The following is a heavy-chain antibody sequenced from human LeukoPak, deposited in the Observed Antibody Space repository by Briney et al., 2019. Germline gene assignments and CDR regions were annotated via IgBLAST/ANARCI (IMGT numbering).Heavy chain of an antibody. CDR1: GFTFSSYA. D-gene: IGHD3-22*01. V-gene: IGHV3-23*01. CDR2: ISCSGGST. CDR3: AKDSRGMHYYDSSGTFDY. J-gene: IGHJ4*02. Sequence: GGSLRLSCAASGFTFSSYAMSWVRQAPGKVLEWVSAISCSGGSTYYADSVKGRFTSSRDNSKNPLYMQMNSLRAEDTAVYYCAKDSRGMHYYDSSGTFDYWGQGTLVTVSS.